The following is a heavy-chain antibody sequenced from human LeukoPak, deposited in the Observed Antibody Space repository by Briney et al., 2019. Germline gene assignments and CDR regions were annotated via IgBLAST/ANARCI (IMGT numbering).Heavy chain of an antibody. Sequence: SETLSLTCSVSGGSISSYYWSWIRQPPGKGLEWIGEINHSGSTNYNPSLKSRVTISVDTSKNQFSLKLSSVTAADTAVYYCARGYYYDSSGYYYDYWGQGTLVTVSS. V-gene: IGHV4-34*01. J-gene: IGHJ4*02. CDR3: ARGYYYDSSGYYYDY. CDR2: INHSGST. CDR1: GGSISSYY. D-gene: IGHD3-22*01.